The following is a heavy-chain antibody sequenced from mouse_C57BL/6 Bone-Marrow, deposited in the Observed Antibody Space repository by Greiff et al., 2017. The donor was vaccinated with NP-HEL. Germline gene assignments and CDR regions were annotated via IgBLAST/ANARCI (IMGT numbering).Heavy chain of an antibody. D-gene: IGHD1-1*02. CDR2: IYPRSGNT. CDR1: GYTFTSYG. CDR3: STGGSPYYFDY. J-gene: IGHJ2*01. Sequence: VQLLESGAELVRPGASVKLSCKASGYTFTSYGISWVKQRTGQGLEWIGEIYPRSGNTYYNEKFKGKATLTADKSSSTAYMELRSLTSEDSAVFFCSTGGSPYYFDYGGRGTALTVSA. V-gene: IGHV1-81*01.